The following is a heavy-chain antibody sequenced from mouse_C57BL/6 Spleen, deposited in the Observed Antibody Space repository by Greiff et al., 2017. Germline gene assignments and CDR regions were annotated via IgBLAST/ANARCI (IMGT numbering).Heavy chain of an antibody. CDR3: ARWNYGNVPFAY. CDR1: GYTFTSYW. Sequence: QVQLQQPGAELVRPGSSVKLSCKASGYTFTSYWMDWVKQRPGQGLEWIGNIYPSDSETHYNQKFKDKATLTVDKSSSTAYMQLSSLTSEDSAVYYCARWNYGNVPFAYWGQGTLVTVSA. CDR2: IYPSDSET. D-gene: IGHD2-1*01. V-gene: IGHV1-61*01. J-gene: IGHJ3*01.